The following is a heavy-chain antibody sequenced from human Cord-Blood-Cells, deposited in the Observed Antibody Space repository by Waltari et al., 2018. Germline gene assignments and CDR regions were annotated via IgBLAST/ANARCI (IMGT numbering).Heavy chain of an antibody. CDR3: ARVASGSYYNWFDP. CDR1: GGTFSSYA. D-gene: IGHD1-26*01. CDR2: ITPSFGTA. Sequence: QVQLVQSGAEVKKPGSSVKVSCKASGGTFSSYAISWVRQAPGQGLEWMGGITPSFGTANCARKFHARVTITADESTSTAYMELSSLRSEDTAVYYCARVASGSYYNWFDPWGQGTLVTVSS. J-gene: IGHJ5*02. V-gene: IGHV1-69*01.